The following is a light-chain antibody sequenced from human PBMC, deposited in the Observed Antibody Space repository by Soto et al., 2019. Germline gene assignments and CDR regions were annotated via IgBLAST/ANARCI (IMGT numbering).Light chain of an antibody. CDR2: GAS. CDR3: QQYNNWPRSFT. V-gene: IGKV3-15*01. J-gene: IGKJ3*01. Sequence: EIVMTQSPATLSVSPGERATLSCRASQSVSSNLAWYQQKPGQAPRLLIYGASTRATGIPARFSGSGSGTEFPLTISSLQSEDFAVYYCQQYNNWPRSFTFGPGTKVDIK. CDR1: QSVSSN.